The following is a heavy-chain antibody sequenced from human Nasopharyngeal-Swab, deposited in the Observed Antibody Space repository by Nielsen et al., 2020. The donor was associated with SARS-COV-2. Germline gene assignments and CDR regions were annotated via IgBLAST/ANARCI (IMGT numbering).Heavy chain of an antibody. J-gene: IGHJ4*02. CDR1: GGSISSYY. Sequence: SETLSLTCTVSGGSISSYYWSWIRRPPGKGLEWIGYIYYSGSTNYNPSLKSRVTISVDTSKNQFSLKLSSVTAADTAVYYCARILTIFGVVASYYFDYWGQGTLVTVSS. V-gene: IGHV4-59*01. CDR3: ARILTIFGVVASYYFDY. CDR2: IYYSGST. D-gene: IGHD3-3*01.